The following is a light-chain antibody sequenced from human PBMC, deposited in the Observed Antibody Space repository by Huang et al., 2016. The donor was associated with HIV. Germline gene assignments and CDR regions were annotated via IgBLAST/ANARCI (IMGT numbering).Light chain of an antibody. V-gene: IGKV4-1*01. Sequence: DIVMTQSPDSLVVSLGERATINCQSSQIISYNSNNKHYLAWYQQKPGQPPKRLIYWAATRESGVPDRVTGSGSGTDFTLTISSLQAEDVAVYYCQQYYITPLTFGGGTKVEI. J-gene: IGKJ4*01. CDR3: QQYYITPLT. CDR2: WAA. CDR1: QIISYNSNNKHY.